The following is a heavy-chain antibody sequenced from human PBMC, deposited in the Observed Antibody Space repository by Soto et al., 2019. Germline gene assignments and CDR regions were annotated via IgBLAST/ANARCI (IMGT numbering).Heavy chain of an antibody. CDR1: GGSIGSYY. D-gene: IGHD2-2*01. CDR3: ARGNCSSTSCYAQEDYLDV. CDR2: IYYSGST. J-gene: IGHJ6*04. V-gene: IGHV4-59*01. Sequence: SETLSLTCTVSGGSIGSYYWSWIRQPPGKGLEWIGYIYYSGSTNYNPSLKSRVTISVDTSKNQFSLKLSSVTAADTAVYYCARGNCSSTSCYAQEDYLDVWGKGTTVTVSS.